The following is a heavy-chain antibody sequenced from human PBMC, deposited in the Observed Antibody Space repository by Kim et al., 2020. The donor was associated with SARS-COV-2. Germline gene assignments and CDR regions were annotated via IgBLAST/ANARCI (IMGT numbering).Heavy chain of an antibody. Sequence: GGSLRLSCAASGFTFSSFGMSWVRQAPGKGLEWVSAISNSADATNYADSVKGRFTISRDSSKNTLFLQMNSLRADDTAVYYCAIRIGTVVETSQFNFDSWGQGTLVTGSS. J-gene: IGHJ4*02. CDR2: ISNSADAT. CDR3: AIRIGTVVETSQFNFDS. D-gene: IGHD2-2*01. CDR1: GFTFSSFG. V-gene: IGHV3-23*01.